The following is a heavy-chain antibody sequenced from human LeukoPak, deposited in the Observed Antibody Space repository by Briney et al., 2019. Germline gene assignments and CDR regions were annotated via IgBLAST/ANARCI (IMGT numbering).Heavy chain of an antibody. Sequence: PGGSVILSCAASGFTFSGYYMDWVRQGPGEGVEWVSNISSSSSNIYYADSVKGRFAISRDNAKSSLYLHMNSLRAEDTAVYYCAREGAAAGSGYYFDYWGQGTLVAVSS. CDR2: ISSSSSNI. CDR1: GFTFSGYY. D-gene: IGHD6-13*01. CDR3: AREGAAAGSGYYFDY. V-gene: IGHV3-21*01. J-gene: IGHJ4*02.